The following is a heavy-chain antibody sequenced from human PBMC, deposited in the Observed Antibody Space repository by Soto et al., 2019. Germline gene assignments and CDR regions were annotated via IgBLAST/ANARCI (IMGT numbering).Heavy chain of an antibody. J-gene: IGHJ4*02. Sequence: SETLSLTCTVSGGSISSGGYYWSWIRQHPGKGLEWIGYIYYSGSTYYNPSLKSRVTISVDTSKNQFSLKLSSVTAADTAVYYCAGAYSHGPSPVIDYWGQGTLVTVSS. CDR3: AGAYSHGPSPVIDY. CDR2: IYYSGST. V-gene: IGHV4-31*03. CDR1: GGSISSGGYY. D-gene: IGHD5-18*01.